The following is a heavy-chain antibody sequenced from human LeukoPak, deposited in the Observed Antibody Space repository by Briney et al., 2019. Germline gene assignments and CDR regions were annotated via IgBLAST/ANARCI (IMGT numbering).Heavy chain of an antibody. V-gene: IGHV4-39*01. CDR1: GGSISSSSYY. CDR2: IYYSGST. D-gene: IGHD5-18*01. J-gene: IGHJ4*02. CDR3: ARPRDTAGRIDY. Sequence: PSETLSPTCTVSGGSISSSSYYWGWIRQPPGKGLEWIGSIYYSGSTYYNPSLKSRVTISVDTSKNQFSLKLSSVTAADTAVYYCARPRDTAGRIDYWGQGTLVTVSS.